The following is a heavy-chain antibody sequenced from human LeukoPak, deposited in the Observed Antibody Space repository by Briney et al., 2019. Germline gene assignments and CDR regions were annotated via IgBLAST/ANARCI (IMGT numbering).Heavy chain of an antibody. D-gene: IGHD1-20*01. V-gene: IGHV4-39*07. CDR2: IYYTGNT. CDR3: ASSWYNWKSYYYYYYMDA. CDR1: GDSITGYY. J-gene: IGHJ6*03. Sequence: SETLSLTCSVSGDSITGYYWGWIRQPPGKGLEWIGNIYYTGNTYYNSSLKSRVTISLDTSKNQFSLKVISMTAADTAVYYCASSWYNWKSYYYYYYMDAWGKGTTVTVSS.